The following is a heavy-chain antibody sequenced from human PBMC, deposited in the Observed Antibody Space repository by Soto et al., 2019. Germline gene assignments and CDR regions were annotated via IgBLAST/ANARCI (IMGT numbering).Heavy chain of an antibody. J-gene: IGHJ6*02. CDR2: ISYDGSNK. CDR3: ARDIDYDILTGYYQGTDV. D-gene: IGHD3-9*01. V-gene: IGHV3-30-3*01. Sequence: GGSLRLSCAASGFTFSSYAMHWVRQAPGKGLEWVAVISYDGSNKYYADSVKGRFTISRDNSKNTLYLQMNSLRAEDTAVYYCARDIDYDILTGYYQGTDVWGQGTTVTVSS. CDR1: GFTFSSYA.